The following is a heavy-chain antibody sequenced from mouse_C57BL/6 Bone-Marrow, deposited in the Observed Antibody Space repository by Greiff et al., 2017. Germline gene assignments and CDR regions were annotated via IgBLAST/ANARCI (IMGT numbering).Heavy chain of an antibody. CDR1: GISITTGNYR. CDR3: EQRAQALYAMDY. D-gene: IGHD3-2*02. Sequence: EVKLVESGPGLVKPSQTVFLTCTVTGISITTGNYRWSWIRQFPGNKLEWIGYIYYSGTITYNPSLTSRTTITRNTPKKHFFLEMNSLTAEDTATYDGEQRAQALYAMDYWGQGTSVTVSS. J-gene: IGHJ4*01. CDR2: IYYSGTI. V-gene: IGHV3-5*01.